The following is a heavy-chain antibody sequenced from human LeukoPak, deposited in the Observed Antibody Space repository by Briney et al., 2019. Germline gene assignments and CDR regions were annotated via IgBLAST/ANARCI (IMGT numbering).Heavy chain of an antibody. CDR2: INPNSGGT. J-gene: IGHJ4*02. V-gene: IGHV1-2*02. Sequence: ASVKVSCKASGYTFTGYYMHWVRQAPGQGLEGMGWINPNSGGTNYAQKFQGRVTMTRDTSISTAYMELSRLRSDDTAVYYCARGDSYSRTEDYWGQGTLVTVSS. CDR1: GYTFTGYY. CDR3: ARGDSYSRTEDY. D-gene: IGHD6-13*01.